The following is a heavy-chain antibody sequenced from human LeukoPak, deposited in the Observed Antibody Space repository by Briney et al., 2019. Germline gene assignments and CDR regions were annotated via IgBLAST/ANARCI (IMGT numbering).Heavy chain of an antibody. Sequence: PSETLSLTCTVSGGSISSYYWSWIQQPPGKGLEWIGFIFYSGTTNYNPSLKSRVTISVDTSKNQFSLKLSSVTAADTAFYFCARGSQDILDPNCFDPWGQGTLVTVSS. D-gene: IGHD5-12*01. CDR3: ARGSQDILDPNCFDP. J-gene: IGHJ5*02. CDR1: GGSISSYY. CDR2: IFYSGTT. V-gene: IGHV4-59*08.